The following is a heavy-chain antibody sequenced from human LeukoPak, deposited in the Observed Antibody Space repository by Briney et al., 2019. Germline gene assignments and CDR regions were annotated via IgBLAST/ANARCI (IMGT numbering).Heavy chain of an antibody. CDR1: RYTFTSYG. CDR2: ISAYNGNT. J-gene: IGHJ6*03. Sequence: APVKVSCKASRYTFTSYGISWVRQAPGQGLVWMGWISAYNGNTNDAQKLQGRVTMTTDTSTSTAYMELRSMRADDTAVYCCARDMRGSSTSCYEYYYMDVWGKATTVTVSS. CDR3: ARDMRGSSTSCYEYYYMDV. D-gene: IGHD2-2*01. V-gene: IGHV1-18*01.